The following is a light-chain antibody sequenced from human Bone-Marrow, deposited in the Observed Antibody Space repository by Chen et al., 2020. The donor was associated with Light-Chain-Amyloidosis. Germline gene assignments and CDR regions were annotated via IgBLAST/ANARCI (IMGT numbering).Light chain of an antibody. V-gene: IGKV1-5*03. CDR2: RAS. CDR3: QQDKSYTFT. Sequence: DIRMTQSPSTLSASVGDRVTITCRASQDIGDWLAWFQQKPGRAPNLLIYRASNLESGVPSRFTGSGSGTDFTLTSSSLQPDDFATYFCQQDKSYTFTFGPGTKL. CDR1: QDIGDW. J-gene: IGKJ2*01.